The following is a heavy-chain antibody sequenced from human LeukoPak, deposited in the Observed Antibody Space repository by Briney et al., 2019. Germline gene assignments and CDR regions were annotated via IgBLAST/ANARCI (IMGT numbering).Heavy chain of an antibody. CDR3: ARVDGSSLSRARFDY. D-gene: IGHD6-6*01. J-gene: IGHJ4*02. CDR1: GFTFTNYA. CDR2: ISGDGTFI. Sequence: GGSLRLSCAASGFTFTNYAVNWGRQAPGKGLEWVSAISGDGTFIYYAESVKGRFTISRDNSKSTGYLQMNSLRAEDTAIYYCARVDGSSLSRARFDYWGPGTLVSVSS. V-gene: IGHV3-23*01.